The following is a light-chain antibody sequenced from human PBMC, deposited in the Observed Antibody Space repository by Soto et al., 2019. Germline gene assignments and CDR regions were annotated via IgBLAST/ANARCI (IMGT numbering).Light chain of an antibody. Sequence: DIVMTQSPLSLPVTPGEPASISCRSSQSLLHSNGYNYLDWYLQKPGQSPQLLVYLGSNRASGVSDRFSGSGSGTDFTLKISRVEAEDVGVYYCMQALQRKLTFGGGSYVEIK. CDR2: LGS. CDR1: QSLLHSNGYNY. V-gene: IGKV2-28*01. CDR3: MQALQRKLT. J-gene: IGKJ4*01.